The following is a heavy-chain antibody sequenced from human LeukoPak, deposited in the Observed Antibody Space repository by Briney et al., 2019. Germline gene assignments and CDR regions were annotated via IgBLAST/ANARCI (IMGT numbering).Heavy chain of an antibody. Sequence: PGGTLRLSCAASGFTFSSHGMSWVRQAPGKGLEWVSAISGSGSTFYADSVKGRFSISRDNSNNTLYLQMNSLRAEDTAVYYCAKRTGRDTREYWGQGTLVTVSS. CDR2: ISGSGST. CDR1: GFTFSSHG. D-gene: IGHD5-18*01. J-gene: IGHJ4*02. V-gene: IGHV3-23*01. CDR3: AKRTGRDTREY.